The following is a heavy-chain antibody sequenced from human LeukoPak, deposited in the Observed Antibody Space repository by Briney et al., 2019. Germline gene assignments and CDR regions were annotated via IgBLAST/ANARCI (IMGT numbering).Heavy chain of an antibody. V-gene: IGHV3-74*01. Sequence: GGSLRLSCAASGFTFSSYWVHWVRQAPGKGLVWVSRINTDGSSTSYADSVKGRFTISRDNAKNTLYLRMNSLRAEDTAVYYCARWSRDAFDIWGQGTMVTVSS. CDR1: GFTFSSYW. CDR2: INTDGSST. J-gene: IGHJ3*02. CDR3: ARWSRDAFDI.